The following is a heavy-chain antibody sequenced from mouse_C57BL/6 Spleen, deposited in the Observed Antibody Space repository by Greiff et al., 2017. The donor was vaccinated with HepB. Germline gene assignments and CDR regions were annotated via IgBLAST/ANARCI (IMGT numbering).Heavy chain of an antibody. D-gene: IGHD2-5*01. CDR3: ARRPYSNYDAMDY. V-gene: IGHV5-17*01. CDR2: ISSGSSTI. J-gene: IGHJ4*01. Sequence: EVQLVESGGGLVKPGGSLKLSCAASGFTFSDYGMHWVRQAPEKGLEWVAYISSGSSTIYYADTVKGRFTISRDNAKNTLFLQMTSLRSEDTAMYYCARRPYSNYDAMDYWGQGTSVTVSS. CDR1: GFTFSDYG.